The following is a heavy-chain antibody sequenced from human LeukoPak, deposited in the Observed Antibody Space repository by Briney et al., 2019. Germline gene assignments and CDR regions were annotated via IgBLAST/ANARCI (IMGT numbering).Heavy chain of an antibody. J-gene: IGHJ6*02. CDR2: IWYDGSNK. CDR3: ARPYYSNYYYYGMDV. Sequence: GRSLRLSCAASGFTFSSNGMHWVRQAPGKGLEWVGIIWYDGSNKYYGDSVKGRFTISRDNSKNTLYLQMNSLRVEDTAVYYCARPYYSNYYYYGMDVWGQGTTVTVSS. V-gene: IGHV3-33*01. D-gene: IGHD4-11*01. CDR1: GFTFSSNG.